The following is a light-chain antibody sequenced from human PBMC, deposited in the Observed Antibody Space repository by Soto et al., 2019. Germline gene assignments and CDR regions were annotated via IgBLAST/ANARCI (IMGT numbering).Light chain of an antibody. J-gene: IGKJ1*01. CDR3: QQRFSSWT. Sequence: EIVLTQSPGTLSLSPGERATLSCRASQTVSSSYLAWYQQKPGQAPRLLIYGASSRATGIPDRFSGSGSGTDFTLTISSLEPEDFAVYYCQQRFSSWTFGQGTKVDI. CDR1: QTVSSSY. CDR2: GAS. V-gene: IGKV3-20*01.